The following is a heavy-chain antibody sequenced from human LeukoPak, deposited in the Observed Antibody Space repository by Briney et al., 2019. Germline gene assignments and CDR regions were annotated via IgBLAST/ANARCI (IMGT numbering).Heavy chain of an antibody. V-gene: IGHV1-69*05. CDR1: GGTFSSYA. J-gene: IGHJ6*02. CDR3: ARGDIVVVPAAHPDHYYCYYGMDV. CDR2: IIPIFGTA. Sequence: SVTLSCTASGGTFSSYAISWVRQAPRQGLGWMGGIIPIFGTANYAQKFQGRVTITTDETTSTAYIELSSLGSEDTAVYYCARGDIVVVPAAHPDHYYCYYGMDVWGQGTTVSVSS. D-gene: IGHD2-2*01.